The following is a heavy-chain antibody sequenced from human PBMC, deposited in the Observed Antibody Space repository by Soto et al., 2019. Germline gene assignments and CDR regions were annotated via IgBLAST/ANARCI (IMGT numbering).Heavy chain of an antibody. V-gene: IGHV3-15*07. CDR3: TTDSYSSIIVVRFDY. Sequence: LRLSCAASGLVFTNAQMHWVRQAPGKGLEWLALIESHTNGGTTNYAAPVKGRFTISRDDSKNMVYLQMNSLKTEDTAIYYCTTDSYSSIIVVRFDYWGHGTLVTVSS. J-gene: IGHJ4*01. CDR1: GLVFTNAQ. D-gene: IGHD3-22*01. CDR2: IESHTNGGTT.